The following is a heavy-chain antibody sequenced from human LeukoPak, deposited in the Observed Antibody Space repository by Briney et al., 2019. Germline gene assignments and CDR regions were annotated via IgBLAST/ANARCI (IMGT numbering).Heavy chain of an antibody. J-gene: IGHJ3*02. CDR1: GFTFGAYS. D-gene: IGHD2-15*01. Sequence: GGSLRLSCTASGFTFGAYSLNWVRQAPGKGLEWISSISSTGKYIYYADSVKGRFTISRDNAKNSLYLQMNSLRAEDTAVYYCARVRVVAATADAFDIWGQGTMVTVSS. V-gene: IGHV3-21*01. CDR3: ARVRVVAATADAFDI. CDR2: ISSTGKYI.